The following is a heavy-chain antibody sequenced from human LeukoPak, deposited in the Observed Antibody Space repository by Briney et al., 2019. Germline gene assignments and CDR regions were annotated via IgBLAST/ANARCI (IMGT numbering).Heavy chain of an antibody. Sequence: ASVKVSCKASGYTFTSYGISWVRQAPGQGLGWMGWISVYNDHTNYVQKLQGRVTMTTDTSTSTAYMELRSLRSDDTAVYYCARDRANGMDVWGQGTTVTVSS. CDR3: ARDRANGMDV. CDR1: GYTFTSYG. CDR2: ISVYNDHT. V-gene: IGHV1-18*01. J-gene: IGHJ6*02.